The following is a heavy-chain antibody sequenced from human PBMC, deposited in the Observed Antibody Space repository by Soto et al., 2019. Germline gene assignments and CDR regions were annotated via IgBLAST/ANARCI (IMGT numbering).Heavy chain of an antibody. CDR2: IKQDGSEK. D-gene: IGHD3-3*01. V-gene: IGHV3-7*01. Sequence: PGGSLRLSCAASGFTFSSYWMSWVRQAPGKGLEWVANIKQDGSEKYYVDSVKGRFTISRDNAKNSLYLQMNSLRAEDTAVYYCARVPHYDFDAYFDYWGQGTLVTVSS. CDR1: GFTFSSYW. CDR3: ARVPHYDFDAYFDY. J-gene: IGHJ4*02.